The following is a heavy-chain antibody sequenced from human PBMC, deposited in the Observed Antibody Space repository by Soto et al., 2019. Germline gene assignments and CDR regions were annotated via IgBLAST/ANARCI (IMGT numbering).Heavy chain of an antibody. CDR2: INPKSGGT. CDR1: GYRFIGYY. J-gene: IGHJ4*02. CDR3: ARENIFGVVREYYFDY. D-gene: IGHD3-3*01. Sequence: QVQLVQSGAEARKPGASVKVSCKASGYRFIGYYIHWVRQAPGQGLEWMGWINPKSGGTNYAQKFQGGVTMTRDTSISTVYMEVSGLRSDDTAVYYCARENIFGVVREYYFDYWGQGTLVTVSS. V-gene: IGHV1-2*02.